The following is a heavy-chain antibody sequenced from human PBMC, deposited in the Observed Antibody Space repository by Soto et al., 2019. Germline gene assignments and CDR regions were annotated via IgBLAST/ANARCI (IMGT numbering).Heavy chain of an antibody. Sequence: EVQLLESGGGLVQPGGSLRLSCAASGLTFISYAMSWVRQAPGKGLEWVSAISGRGGSTYYADSVKGRFTISRDNSKYPLYLQMNSLRAEDTALYYCAKPCLRDFDWLLCSRHWDQGTLVTVSS. CDR3: AKPCLRDFDWLLCSRH. J-gene: IGHJ4*02. V-gene: IGHV3-23*01. CDR2: ISGRGGST. D-gene: IGHD3-9*01. CDR1: GLTFISYA.